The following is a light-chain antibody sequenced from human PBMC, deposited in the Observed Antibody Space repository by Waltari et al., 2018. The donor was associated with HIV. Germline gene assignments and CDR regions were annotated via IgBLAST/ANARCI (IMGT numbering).Light chain of an antibody. CDR3: STHTTNDTLE. J-gene: IGLJ2*01. CDR1: SPNIGSNT. CDR2: SNN. V-gene: IGLV1-44*01. Sequence: QSVLTQPPSASGTPGQRVTISCSGSSPNIGSNTVNWYQQLPGTAPKLLIYSNNQRPSGVPHRFSGSRSGNTASLTISGLQVDDEAVYYCSTHTTNDTLEFGGGTKLTVL.